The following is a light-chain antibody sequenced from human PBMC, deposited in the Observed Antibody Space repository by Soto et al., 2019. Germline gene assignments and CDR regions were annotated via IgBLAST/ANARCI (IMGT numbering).Light chain of an antibody. V-gene: IGKV1-5*03. J-gene: IGKJ4*01. CDR1: QSIGRE. CDR3: LQYESYPLT. Sequence: DIQIAQSPSTLSASIGDRVTITCRASQSIGRELAWYQQKPGKAPKLLIYKASSLESGVPSTFSGSGSGTEFSLTVSSLQPDDFATYYCLQYESYPLTFGGGTKVDIK. CDR2: KAS.